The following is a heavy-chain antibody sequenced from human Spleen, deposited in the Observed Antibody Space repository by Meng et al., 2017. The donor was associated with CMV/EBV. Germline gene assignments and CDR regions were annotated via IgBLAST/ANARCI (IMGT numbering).Heavy chain of an antibody. J-gene: IGHJ4*02. CDR1: GFTFSSYA. CDR2: INSDGSST. D-gene: IGHD3-3*01. Sequence: ASGFTFSSYAMSWVRQAPGKGLEWVSRINSDGSSTNYADSVKGRFTISRDNAKNTLYLQVNSLRAEDTAVYYCARTYFDFWGGYYDYWGQGTLVTVSS. CDR3: ARTYFDFWGGYYDY. V-gene: IGHV3-74*01.